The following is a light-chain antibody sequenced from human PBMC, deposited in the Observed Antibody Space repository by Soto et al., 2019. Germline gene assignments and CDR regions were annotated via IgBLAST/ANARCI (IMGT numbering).Light chain of an antibody. CDR1: SSDVGGYNY. CDR2: EVS. J-gene: IGLJ1*01. Sequence: SVLTQPASVSGSPGQSITISCTGTSSDVGGYNYVSWYQQHPGKAPKLMIYEVSSRPSGVSNRFSGSKSGNTASLTISGLQAEDEADYYCSSYTSSSTLLYVFGTGTKVTV. V-gene: IGLV2-14*01. CDR3: SSYTSSSTLLYV.